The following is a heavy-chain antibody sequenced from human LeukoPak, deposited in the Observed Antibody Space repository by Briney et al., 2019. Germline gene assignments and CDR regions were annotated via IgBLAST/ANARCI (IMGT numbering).Heavy chain of an antibody. CDR1: GLTFSTYV. CDR2: ISYDGTDK. V-gene: IGHV3-30*04. Sequence: GRSLRLSCAASGLTFSTYVMHWVRQAPGKGLEWVAVISYDGTDKYYADSVKGRFTISRDNSKNTLYLQMNSLRAEDTAVYYCARGLSIGGWSESNWFDPWGQGTLVTVSS. D-gene: IGHD6-19*01. J-gene: IGHJ5*02. CDR3: ARGLSIGGWSESNWFDP.